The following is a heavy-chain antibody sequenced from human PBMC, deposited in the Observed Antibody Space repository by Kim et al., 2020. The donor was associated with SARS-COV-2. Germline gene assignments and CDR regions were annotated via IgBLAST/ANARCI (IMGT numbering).Heavy chain of an antibody. J-gene: IGHJ4*02. V-gene: IGHV4-34*01. CDR2: INHSGST. D-gene: IGHD4-4*01. CDR1: GGSFSGYY. Sequence: SETLSLTCAVYGGSFSGYYWSWIRQPPGKGLEWIGEINHSGSTNYNPSLKSRVTISVDTSKNQFSLKLSSVTAADTAVYYCARERLQAGVGPLDYWGQGTLVTVSS. CDR3: ARERLQAGVGPLDY.